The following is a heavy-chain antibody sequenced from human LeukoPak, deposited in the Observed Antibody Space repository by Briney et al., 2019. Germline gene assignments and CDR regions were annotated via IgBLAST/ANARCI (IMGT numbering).Heavy chain of an antibody. J-gene: IGHJ3*02. CDR3: AKAVIFGDAFDI. CDR2: ISYDGSNK. Sequence: GGSLRLSCAASGFTFSSYGMHWVRQAPGKGLGWVAVISYDGSNKYYADSVKGRFTISRDNSKNTLYLQMNSLRAEDTAVYYCAKAVIFGDAFDIWGQGTMVTVSS. CDR1: GFTFSSYG. D-gene: IGHD3-3*02. V-gene: IGHV3-30*18.